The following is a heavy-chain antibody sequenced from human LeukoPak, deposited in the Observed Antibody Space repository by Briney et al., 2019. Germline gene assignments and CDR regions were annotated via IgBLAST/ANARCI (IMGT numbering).Heavy chain of an antibody. V-gene: IGHV4-34*01. CDR3: ARDYIHGELLQHYFDY. CDR2: INHSGST. D-gene: IGHD3-10*01. CDR1: GGPFSGYY. Sequence: SETLSLTCAVYGGPFSGYYWSWIRQPPGKGLEWIGEINHSGSTNYNPSLKSRVTISVDTSKNQFSLKLSSVTAADTAVYYCARDYIHGELLQHYFDYWGQGTLVTVSS. J-gene: IGHJ4*02.